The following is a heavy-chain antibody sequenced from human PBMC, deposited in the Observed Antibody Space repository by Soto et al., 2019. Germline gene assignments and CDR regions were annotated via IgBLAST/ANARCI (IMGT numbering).Heavy chain of an antibody. CDR3: AKEIMVYAPPGGGFDY. J-gene: IGHJ4*02. Sequence: GGSLRLSCAAYGFTFSSYAMSWVRQAPGKGLEWVSAISGSGGSTYYADSVKGRFTISRDNSKNTLYLQMNSLRAEDTAVYYCAKEIMVYAPPGGGFDYWGQGTLVTISS. V-gene: IGHV3-23*01. CDR2: ISGSGGST. CDR1: GFTFSSYA. D-gene: IGHD2-8*01.